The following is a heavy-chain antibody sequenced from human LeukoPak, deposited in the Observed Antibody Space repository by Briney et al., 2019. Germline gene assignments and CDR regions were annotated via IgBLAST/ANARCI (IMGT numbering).Heavy chain of an antibody. CDR2: ISGSGGST. D-gene: IGHD6-13*01. Sequence: GGSLRLSCAASGFTFSSYGMHWVRQAPGKGLEWVSAISGSGGSTYYADSVKGRFTISRDNSKNTLYLQMNSLRAEDTAVYYCANIYSSSWPDRDYWGQGTLVTVSS. CDR1: GFTFSSYG. CDR3: ANIYSSSWPDRDY. V-gene: IGHV3-23*01. J-gene: IGHJ4*02.